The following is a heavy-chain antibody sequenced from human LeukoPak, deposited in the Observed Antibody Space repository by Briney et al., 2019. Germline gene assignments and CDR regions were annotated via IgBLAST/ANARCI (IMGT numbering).Heavy chain of an antibody. Sequence: GGSLRVSCAASGFTVSSNYMSWVRQAPGNGLEWVSVIYSGGSTYYADSVKGRFTISRDNSKNTLYLQMNSLRAEDTAVYYCARGTWSIAAAGIIAWGQGTLVTVSS. CDR3: ARGTWSIAAAGIIA. CDR2: IYSGGST. J-gene: IGHJ5*02. CDR1: GFTVSSNY. V-gene: IGHV3-66*01. D-gene: IGHD6-13*01.